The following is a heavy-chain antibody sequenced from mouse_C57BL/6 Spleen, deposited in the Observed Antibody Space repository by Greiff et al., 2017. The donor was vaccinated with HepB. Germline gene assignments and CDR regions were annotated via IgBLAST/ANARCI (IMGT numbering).Heavy chain of an antibody. CDR3: ARREDWTSFAY. Sequence: VQLQQSGAELVKPGASVKLSCKASGYTFTSYWMQWVKQRPGQGLEWIGEIDPSDSYTNYNQKFKGKATLTVDTSSSTAYMQLSSLTSEDSAVYYCARREDWTSFAYWGQGTLVTVSA. J-gene: IGHJ3*01. CDR1: GYTFTSYW. D-gene: IGHD4-1*01. CDR2: IDPSDSYT. V-gene: IGHV1-50*01.